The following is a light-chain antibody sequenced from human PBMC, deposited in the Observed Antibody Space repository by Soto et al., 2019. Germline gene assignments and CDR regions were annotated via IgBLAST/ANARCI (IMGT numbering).Light chain of an antibody. J-gene: IGKJ1*01. Sequence: EIQLTQAPSTLSASVGDRVTITCRASQSISSWLAWYQQKPGKAPRLLIYDASYLERGVPSRFSGSGSGTEFTLTISDLQPDDLATYYCQQYNSFWTFGQGTKV. CDR2: DAS. V-gene: IGKV1-5*01. CDR3: QQYNSFWT. CDR1: QSISSW.